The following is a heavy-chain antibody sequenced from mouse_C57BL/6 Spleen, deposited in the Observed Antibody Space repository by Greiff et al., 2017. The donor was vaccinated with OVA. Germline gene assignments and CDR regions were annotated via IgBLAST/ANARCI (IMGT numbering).Heavy chain of an antibody. J-gene: IGHJ3*01. D-gene: IGHD2-4*01. CDR3: ARGAYDYDGPFAY. V-gene: IGHV1-61*01. Sequence: QVQLQQPGAELVRPGSSVKLSCKASGYTFTSYWMDWVKQRPGQGLEWIGNIYPSDSETHYNQKFKDKATLTVDKSSSTAYMQLSSLTSEDSAVYYCARGAYDYDGPFAYWGQGTLVTVSA. CDR2: IYPSDSET. CDR1: GYTFTSYW.